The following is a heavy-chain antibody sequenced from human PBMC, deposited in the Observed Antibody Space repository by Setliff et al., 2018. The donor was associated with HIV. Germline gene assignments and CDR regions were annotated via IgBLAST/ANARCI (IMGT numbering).Heavy chain of an antibody. CDR1: GGSFSGYY. CDR2: ISSSGSTI. J-gene: IGHJ4*02. D-gene: IGHD6-13*01. V-gene: IGHV3-11*01. Sequence: LSLTCAVYGGSFSGYYWSWIRQPPGKGLEWVSYISSSGSTIYYADSVKGRFTISRDNAKNSLYLQMNSLRSEDTAVYYCARPDSSDPYSSSWQFDYWGQGTLVTVSS. CDR3: ARPDSSDPYSSSWQFDY.